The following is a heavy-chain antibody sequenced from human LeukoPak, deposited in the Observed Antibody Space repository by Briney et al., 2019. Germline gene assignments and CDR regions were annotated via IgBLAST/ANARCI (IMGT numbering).Heavy chain of an antibody. Sequence: ASVKVSCKASGGTFSSYAISWVRQASGQGLEWMGGIIPIFGTANYAQKFQGRVTITADKSTSTAYMELSSLRSEDTAVYYCARGRGNYYDSSGYFDYWGQGTLVTVSS. CDR2: IIPIFGTA. CDR1: GGTFSSYA. D-gene: IGHD3-22*01. J-gene: IGHJ4*02. V-gene: IGHV1-69*06. CDR3: ARGRGNYYDSSGYFDY.